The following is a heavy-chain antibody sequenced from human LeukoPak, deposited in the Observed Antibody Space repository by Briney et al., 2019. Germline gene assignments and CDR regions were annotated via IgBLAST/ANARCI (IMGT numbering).Heavy chain of an antibody. CDR3: ASDNSYGYRGFDY. D-gene: IGHD5-18*01. Sequence: HRASVKVSCKASGYTFTSYGISWVRQAPGQGLEWMGWISAYNGNTNYAQKLQGRVTMTTDTSTSTAYMELRSLRSDDTAVYYCASDNSYGYRGFDYWGQGTLVTVSS. CDR1: GYTFTSYG. CDR2: ISAYNGNT. V-gene: IGHV1-18*01. J-gene: IGHJ4*02.